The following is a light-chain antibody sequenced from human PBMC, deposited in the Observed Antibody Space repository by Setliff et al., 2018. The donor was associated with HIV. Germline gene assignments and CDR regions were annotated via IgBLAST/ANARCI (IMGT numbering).Light chain of an antibody. J-gene: IGLJ2*01. V-gene: IGLV2-14*03. Sequence: QSALTQPASVSGSLEQSITISCTGTSSDIGGYNYVSWYQQYPGKAPTLMLYDVNKRPSGVSNRFSGSKSGNTASLTISGLQAEDEADYYCSSKTSTSTLVFGGGTKVTVL. CDR1: SSDIGGYNY. CDR3: SSKTSTSTLV. CDR2: DVN.